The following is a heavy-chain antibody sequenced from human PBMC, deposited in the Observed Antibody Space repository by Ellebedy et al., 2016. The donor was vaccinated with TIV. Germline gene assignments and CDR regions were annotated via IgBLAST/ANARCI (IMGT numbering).Heavy chain of an antibody. Sequence: GESLKISCKGSGYSFTSYWIGWVRQMPGKGLEWMGIIYPGDSDTRYSPSFQGQVTISADKSISTAYLQWSSLKASDTAMYYCARWEGGNSEAEYFQHWGQGTLVTVSS. V-gene: IGHV5-51*01. CDR2: IYPGDSDT. CDR1: GYSFTSYW. J-gene: IGHJ1*01. D-gene: IGHD4-23*01. CDR3: ARWEGGNSEAEYFQH.